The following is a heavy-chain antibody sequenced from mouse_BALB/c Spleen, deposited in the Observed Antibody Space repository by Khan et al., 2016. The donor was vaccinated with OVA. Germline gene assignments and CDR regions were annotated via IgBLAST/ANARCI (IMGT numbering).Heavy chain of an antibody. V-gene: IGHV3-2*02. CDR2: ISYSGST. D-gene: IGHD1-2*01. CDR1: GYSITTNYA. Sequence: VQLKESGPGLVKPSQSLTLTCTVTGYSITTNYARDWIRKSPGNILGWMGYISYSGSTTYNPSFKSRISLTRDTSTTHSFLHLNSLTAEDTATFYCARRNCYGDAVDYWGQGTSVTVSS. CDR3: ARRNCYGDAVDY. J-gene: IGHJ4*01.